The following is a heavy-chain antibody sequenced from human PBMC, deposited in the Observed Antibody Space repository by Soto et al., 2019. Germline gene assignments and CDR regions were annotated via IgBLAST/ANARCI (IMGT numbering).Heavy chain of an antibody. CDR1: GFTFSSYS. CDR2: ISSGGGSI. CDR3: ARRSPSLNAFDI. J-gene: IGHJ3*02. V-gene: IGHV3-48*01. Sequence: EVQLVESGGGLVQPGGSLRLSCAASGFTFSSYSMNWVRQAPGKGLEWVSYISSGGGSIYYADSVKGRFTISSDNAKNSLYLQMSSLRGEDTAVYYCARRSPSLNAFDIWGQGTMVTVSS.